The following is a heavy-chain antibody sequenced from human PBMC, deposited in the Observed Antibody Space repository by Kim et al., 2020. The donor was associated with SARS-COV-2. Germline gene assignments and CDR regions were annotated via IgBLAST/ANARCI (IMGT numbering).Heavy chain of an antibody. CDR3: ARDGGDFWSGYYTPGYYYYGRDV. J-gene: IGHJ6*02. Sequence: GGSLRLSCEASGFTFRSYSMNWVRQAPGKGLEWVSSISIYSDYIYYADSVKGRFTISRDNAKNSLYLQMNSLRAEDTAVYYCARDGGDFWSGYYTPGYYYYGRDVWGQGTTVTVSS. V-gene: IGHV3-21*01. CDR1: GFTFRSYS. D-gene: IGHD3-3*01. CDR2: ISIYSDYI.